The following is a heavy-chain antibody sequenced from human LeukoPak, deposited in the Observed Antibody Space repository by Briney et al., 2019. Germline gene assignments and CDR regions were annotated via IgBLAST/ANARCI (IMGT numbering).Heavy chain of an antibody. CDR2: IYYSGAT. Sequence: SETLSLTCTVSDGSINSFYWSWIRQPPGKGLEWIGYIYYSGATNYNPSLKSRVAISADTSKNQFSLMLSSVTAADTAVYYCALTGTTMDYWGQGTLVTVSS. CDR3: ALTGTTMDY. V-gene: IGHV4-59*01. CDR1: DGSINSFY. J-gene: IGHJ4*02. D-gene: IGHD1-7*01.